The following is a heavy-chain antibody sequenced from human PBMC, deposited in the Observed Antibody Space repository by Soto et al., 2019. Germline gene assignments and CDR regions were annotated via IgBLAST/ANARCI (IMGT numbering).Heavy chain of an antibody. CDR2: ITGSTGTT. V-gene: IGHV3-23*01. CDR3: AKDTSSSPYYMDV. J-gene: IGHJ6*03. D-gene: IGHD2-2*01. CDR1: GFTFSNFA. Sequence: EVQILESGGGSVQPGGSLRLSCAASGFTFSNFAMSWVRHAPGKGLEWVSEITGSTGTTYYADSVRGRFIISRDNSKNTLHLPMNSLRAEDTAVYYCAKDTSSSPYYMDVWGKGTTVTVSS.